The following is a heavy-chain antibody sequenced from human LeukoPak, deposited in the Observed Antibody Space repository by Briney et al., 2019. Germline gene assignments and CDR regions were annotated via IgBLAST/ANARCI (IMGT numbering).Heavy chain of an antibody. D-gene: IGHD3-10*01. Sequence: PEGSLRLSCAAPGFTFSSYAMSWVRQAPGKGLEWVSAISGSGGSTYYADSVKGRFTISRDNSKNTLYLQMNSLRAEDTAVYYCARTMVRGVMLDAFDIWGQGTMVTVSS. J-gene: IGHJ3*02. CDR1: GFTFSSYA. CDR3: ARTMVRGVMLDAFDI. V-gene: IGHV3-23*01. CDR2: ISGSGGST.